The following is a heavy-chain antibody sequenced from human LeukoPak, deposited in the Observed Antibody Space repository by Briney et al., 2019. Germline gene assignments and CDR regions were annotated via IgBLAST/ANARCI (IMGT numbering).Heavy chain of an antibody. D-gene: IGHD1-26*01. CDR1: GFTFNNYA. Sequence: PGGSLRLSCAGSGFTFNNYAMHWVRQAPGKGPEWVAVISYDGSNKDYADSVRGRFTISRDYSKNTLYLQMDSLRAEDTAMYYCARDKIEGATLFDYWGRGTLVTVSS. CDR3: ARDKIEGATLFDY. J-gene: IGHJ4*02. CDR2: ISYDGSNK. V-gene: IGHV3-30*04.